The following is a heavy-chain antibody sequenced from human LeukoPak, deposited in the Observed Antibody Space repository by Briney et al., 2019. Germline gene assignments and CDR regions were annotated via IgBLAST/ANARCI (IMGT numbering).Heavy chain of an antibody. CDR1: GFRFGGYS. V-gene: IGHV3-48*04. J-gene: IGHJ6*03. D-gene: IGHD6-13*01. CDR2: ISVSGA. Sequence: GGSLRLSRTASGFRFGGYSIHWVRRAPGKGLEWLSYISVSGAIHADSVLGRVTVSRDNAKNSLYLQMNSLTAEDTAVYYCARIRGSTLPISYMDVWGKGTTVTVSS. CDR3: ARIRGSTLPISYMDV.